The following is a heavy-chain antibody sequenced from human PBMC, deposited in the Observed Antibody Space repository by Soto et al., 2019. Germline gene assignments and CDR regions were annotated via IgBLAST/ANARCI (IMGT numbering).Heavy chain of an antibody. D-gene: IGHD1-7*01. V-gene: IGHV1-2*02. Sequence: ASLKSSCDATGNPFTDYYIHWERQAPGQGLDWLGWINPNSGGTDYAQNLQVRVTITRDTSIMTAYLEVTSLTSDDTAIYYWARDLRRLRNFAIIYGLDVRGQGTNVT. CDR1: GNPFTDYY. CDR2: INPNSGGT. J-gene: IGHJ6*02. CDR3: ARDLRRLRNFAIIYGLDV.